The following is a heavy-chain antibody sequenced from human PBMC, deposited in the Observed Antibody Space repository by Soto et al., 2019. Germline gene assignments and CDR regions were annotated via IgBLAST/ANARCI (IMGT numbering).Heavy chain of an antibody. V-gene: IGHV3-7*01. D-gene: IGHD2-2*01. CDR1: GFTFSSYW. CDR3: ASHPPACSSTSCQYNYYYYYMDV. J-gene: IGHJ6*03. CDR2: IKQDGSEK. Sequence: GGSLRLSCAASGFTFSSYWMSWVRQAPGKGLEWVANIKQDGSEKYYVDSVKGRFTISRDNAKNSLYLQMNSLRAEETAVYYCASHPPACSSTSCQYNYYYYYMDVWGKGTTVTVSS.